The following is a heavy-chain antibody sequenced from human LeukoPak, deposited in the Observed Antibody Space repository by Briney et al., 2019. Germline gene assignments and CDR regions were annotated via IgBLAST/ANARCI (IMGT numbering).Heavy chain of an antibody. Sequence: SGTLSLTRGVPGGSITSTNWWSWVRQPPGQGLEWIGEISLTGRTNYNPSLIGRVIMSLDESRNQLSLTLTSVTAADTAMYYCTRESGPYCPFGYWGQGTLVVVPS. CDR2: ISLTGRT. CDR1: GGSITSTNW. CDR3: TRESGPYCPFGY. V-gene: IGHV4-4*02. D-gene: IGHD1-26*01. J-gene: IGHJ4*02.